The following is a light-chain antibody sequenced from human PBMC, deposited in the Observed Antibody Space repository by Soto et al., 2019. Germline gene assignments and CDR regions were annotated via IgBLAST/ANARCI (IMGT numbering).Light chain of an antibody. CDR2: DVD. CDR1: SSDVGGYNY. J-gene: IGLJ1*01. CDR3: CSNAGSYPFV. V-gene: IGLV2-11*01. Sequence: QSALAQPRSVSGSPGQSVTISCTGTSSDVGGYNYVSWYQHHTGKAPKLMIYDVDKRPSGVPGRFSGSKSGNTASLTISGLQAEDEADYHCCSNAGSYPFVFGTGTKVTVL.